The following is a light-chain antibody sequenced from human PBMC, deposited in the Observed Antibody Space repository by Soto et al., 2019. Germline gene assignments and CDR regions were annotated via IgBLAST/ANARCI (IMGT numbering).Light chain of an antibody. J-gene: IGKJ4*01. V-gene: IGKV1-17*01. CDR2: AVS. CDR1: QGIRRD. CDR3: LQHNSYPLA. Sequence: DIQMTQSPSSLSAPVGGRVTITCRASQGIRRDLGWYQQKPGKAPTRLIYAVSSLHSGVPSRFSGSGSGTEITLTISSLQPEDSATDYCLQHNSYPLAVGGGTKVEIK.